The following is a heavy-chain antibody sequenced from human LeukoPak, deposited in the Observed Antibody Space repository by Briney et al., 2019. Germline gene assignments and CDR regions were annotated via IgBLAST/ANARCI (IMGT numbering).Heavy chain of an antibody. CDR3: ARDETYYYDSSVESGSSHYYYGMDV. D-gene: IGHD3-22*01. CDR1: GGTFSSYA. J-gene: IGHJ6*02. V-gene: IGHV1-69*04. CDR2: IIPILGIA. Sequence: GPSVKVSCKASGGTFSSYAISRVRQAPGQGLEWMGRIIPILGIANYAQKFQGRVTITADKSTSTAYMELSSLRSEDTAVYYCARDETYYYDSSVESGSSHYYYGMDVWGQGTTVTAS.